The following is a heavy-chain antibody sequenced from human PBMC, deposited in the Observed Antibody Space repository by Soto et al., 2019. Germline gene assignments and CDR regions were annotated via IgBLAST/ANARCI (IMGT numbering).Heavy chain of an antibody. J-gene: IGHJ3*02. V-gene: IGHV4-34*01. Sequence: QVQLQQWGAGLLKPSETLSLTCAVYGGSFSGYYWSWIRQPPGKGLEWIGEINHSGSTNYNPSLKSRVTISVDTSKNQFSLKLSSVTAADTAVYYCARGHGISITGTTSFRRQALGRAFDIWGQGTMVTVSS. CDR2: INHSGST. CDR1: GGSFSGYY. D-gene: IGHD1-7*01. CDR3: ARGHGISITGTTSFRRQALGRAFDI.